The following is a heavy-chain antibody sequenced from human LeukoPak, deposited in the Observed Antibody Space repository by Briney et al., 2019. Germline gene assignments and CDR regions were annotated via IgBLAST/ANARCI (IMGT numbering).Heavy chain of an antibody. CDR1: GGSISSYY. D-gene: IGHD1-26*01. CDR3: ARAARGYYVPFDY. Sequence: SETLSLTCTVSGGSISSYYWSWIRQPPGKGLEWIGYIYYSGSTNYNPSLKSRVTISVDTSKNQFSLKLSSVTAADTAVYYCARAARGYYVPFDYWGQGTLVTVSS. V-gene: IGHV4-59*01. CDR2: IYYSGST. J-gene: IGHJ4*02.